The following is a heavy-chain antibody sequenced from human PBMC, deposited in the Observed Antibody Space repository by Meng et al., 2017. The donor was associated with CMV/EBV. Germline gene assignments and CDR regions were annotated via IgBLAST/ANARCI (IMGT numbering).Heavy chain of an antibody. CDR3: ARDGPVTMIVVGNWFDP. CDR1: GGSISSSSYY. CDR2: IYYSGST. J-gene: IGHJ5*02. Sequence: SETLSLTCTVSGGSISSSSYYWGWIRQRPGKGLEWIGSIYYSGSTYYNPSLKSRVTISVDTSKNQFSLKLSSVTAADTAVYYCARDGPVTMIVVGNWFDPWGQGTLVTVSS. D-gene: IGHD3-22*01. V-gene: IGHV4-39*07.